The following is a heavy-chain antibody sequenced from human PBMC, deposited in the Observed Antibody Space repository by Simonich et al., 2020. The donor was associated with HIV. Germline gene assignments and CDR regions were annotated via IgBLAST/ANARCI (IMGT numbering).Heavy chain of an antibody. CDR1: GFTFSSYA. CDR2: SRGCGGST. Sequence: EVQLVESGGGLVKPGGSLRLSCAASGFTFSSYAMSWVRQAPGKGLGWDSASRGCGGSTYYADSVKGRLTISRDNSKNTLYLQMNSLRAEDTAVYYCAKEGVGDSSAWLPDAFDIWGQGTMVTVSS. J-gene: IGHJ3*02. D-gene: IGHD6-19*01. CDR3: AKEGVGDSSAWLPDAFDI. V-gene: IGHV3-23*04.